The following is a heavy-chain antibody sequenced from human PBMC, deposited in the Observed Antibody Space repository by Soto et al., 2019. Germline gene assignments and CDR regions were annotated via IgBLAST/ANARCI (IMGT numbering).Heavy chain of an antibody. CDR1: GGSMSSYY. J-gene: IGHJ4*02. V-gene: IGHV4-59*01. CDR3: ARDLGSSGPNYFDY. CDR2: MYYSGST. D-gene: IGHD6-19*01. Sequence: SETLSLTCTVSGGSMSSYYWSWIRQPPGKGLEWIGYMYYSGSTNYNPSLKSRVTMSVDTSKNQFSLRLSSVTSADTAVYYCARDLGSSGPNYFDYWGQGXLVTVYS.